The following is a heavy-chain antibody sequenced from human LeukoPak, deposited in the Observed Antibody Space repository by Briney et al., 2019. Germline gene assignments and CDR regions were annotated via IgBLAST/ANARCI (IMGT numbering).Heavy chain of an antibody. V-gene: IGHV3-23*01. D-gene: IGHD3-22*01. CDR3: ANGAPPPYYCHDSGYTDY. CDR1: GFTFSNYA. Sequence: PGGSLRLSCAASGFTFSNYALGWVRQAPGKGLEWVSTISGSADSTYYADSVKGRFTISRDNSKNTLYLQMNSLRAEDTAVYFCANGAPPPYYCHDSGYTDYWGQGTLVTVSS. CDR2: ISGSADST. J-gene: IGHJ4*02.